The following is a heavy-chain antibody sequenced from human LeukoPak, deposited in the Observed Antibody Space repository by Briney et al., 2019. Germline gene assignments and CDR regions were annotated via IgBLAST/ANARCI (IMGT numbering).Heavy chain of an antibody. Sequence: ASVKVSCKASGYTFTSYYMHWVRQAPGQGLEWMGIINPSGGSTSYAQKFQGRVTMTRDMSTSTVYMELSSLRSEDTAVYYCARTIAVAEPIDYWGQGTLVTVSS. CDR1: GYTFTSYY. J-gene: IGHJ4*02. CDR2: INPSGGST. D-gene: IGHD6-19*01. CDR3: ARTIAVAEPIDY. V-gene: IGHV1-46*01.